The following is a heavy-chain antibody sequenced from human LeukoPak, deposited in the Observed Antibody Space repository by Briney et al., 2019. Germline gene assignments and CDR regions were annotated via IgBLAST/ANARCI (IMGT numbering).Heavy chain of an antibody. J-gene: IGHJ4*02. CDR2: INPSGGST. D-gene: IGHD4-11*01. CDR3: ARGLRPTGIFDY. Sequence: ASLKVSCKASGYTFTSYYMHWVRQAPGQGLEWMGKINPSGGSTSYAQKFQGRVTMTRDTSTNTVYMELSSLRSEDTAVYYCARGLRPTGIFDYWGQGTLDTVSS. V-gene: IGHV1-46*01. CDR1: GYTFTSYY.